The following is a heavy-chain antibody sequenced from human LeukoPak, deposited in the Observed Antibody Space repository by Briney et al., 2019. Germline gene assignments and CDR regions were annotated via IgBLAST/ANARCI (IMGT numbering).Heavy chain of an antibody. CDR2: IYSGGST. D-gene: IGHD2-8*02. CDR3: ASGGKYCTGGACYGD. J-gene: IGHJ4*02. V-gene: IGHV3-53*01. CDR1: GFIVSSDY. Sequence: GGSLRLSCAASGFIVSSDYISWVRQTPGKGLEWVSVIYSGGSTFYADSVKGRFTISRDNSKNTVYLQMNSLRGEDTAVFYCASGGKYCTGGACYGDWGQGTLVIVSS.